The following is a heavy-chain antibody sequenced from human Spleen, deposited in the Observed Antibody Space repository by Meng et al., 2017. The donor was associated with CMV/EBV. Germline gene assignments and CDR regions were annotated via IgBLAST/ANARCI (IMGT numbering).Heavy chain of an antibody. D-gene: IGHD3-3*01. Sequence: GESLKISCAASGFIFSASTMHWVRQAPGKVLEWVAFVHVDENEKFYADAVRGRFTISRDDSKNTLYLQMSSLRADDTAVYYCADDFWKEGGYWGQGTLVTVSS. CDR2: VHVDENEK. CDR3: ADDFWKEGGY. V-gene: IGHV3-30*02. J-gene: IGHJ4*02. CDR1: GFIFSAST.